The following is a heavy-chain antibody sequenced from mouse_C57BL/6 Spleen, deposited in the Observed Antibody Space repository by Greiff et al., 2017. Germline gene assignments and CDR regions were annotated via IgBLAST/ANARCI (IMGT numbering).Heavy chain of an antibody. Sequence: VQLQQSGAELVKPGASVKMSCKASGYTFTSYWITWVKQRPGQGLEWIGDIYPGSGSTNYNEKFKSKATLTVDTSSSTAYMQLSSRTSEDSAVYYCARMRYYGSSHYFDYWGQGTTLTVSS. CDR1: GYTFTSYW. CDR2: IYPGSGST. D-gene: IGHD1-1*01. J-gene: IGHJ2*01. V-gene: IGHV1-55*01. CDR3: ARMRYYGSSHYFDY.